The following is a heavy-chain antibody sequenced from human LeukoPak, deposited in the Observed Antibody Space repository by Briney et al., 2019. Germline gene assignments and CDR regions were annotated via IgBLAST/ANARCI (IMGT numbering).Heavy chain of an antibody. V-gene: IGHV4-4*09. CDR1: GGSISSYY. CDR3: ASTTTTYYSYFYYYMGV. J-gene: IGHJ6*03. CDR2: IYSSGST. Sequence: PSETLSLTCTVSGGSISSYYWSWIRQPPGKGLEWIGYIYSSGSTYYNPSLNSRVTISVDTSKNQFSLKLTSVTAADTAVYYCASTTTTYYSYFYYYMGVWGKGTTVTVSS. D-gene: IGHD4-17*01.